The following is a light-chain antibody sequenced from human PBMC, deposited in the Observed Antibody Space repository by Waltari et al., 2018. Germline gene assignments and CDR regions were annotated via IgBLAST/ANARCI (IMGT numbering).Light chain of an antibody. CDR1: RSNIGSNY. J-gene: IGLJ2*01. V-gene: IGLV1-47*01. Sequence: QSVVTQPPSASGTPGQRVSISCSGSRSNIGSNYVYWYQVRPGMAPKLLRDRDNVRPSGGPDRFSGSKSGTSASLAISALRSEDESDYYCATWDDGLSGVIFGGGTKLTVL. CDR2: RDN. CDR3: ATWDDGLSGVI.